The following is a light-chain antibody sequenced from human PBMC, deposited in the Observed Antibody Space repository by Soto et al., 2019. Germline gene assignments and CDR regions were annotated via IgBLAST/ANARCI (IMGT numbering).Light chain of an antibody. J-gene: IGKJ4*01. V-gene: IGKV3-15*01. CDR3: QQFKDCPPLT. CDR1: RSVSSN. Sequence: EIVLTQSPATLSVSPGESATLSCRASRSVSSNLSWYQQKTGQSPRLLIYFASTRATGVPARFSGSWSGTEFTLTISLLQSEDVAVYYCQQFKDCPPLTFGGGTKVEIK. CDR2: FAS.